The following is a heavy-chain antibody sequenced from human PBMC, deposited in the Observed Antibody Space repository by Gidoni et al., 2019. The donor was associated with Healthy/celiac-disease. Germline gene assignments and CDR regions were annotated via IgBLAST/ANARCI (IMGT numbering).Heavy chain of an antibody. J-gene: IGHJ6*02. CDR1: GGSFSGYY. V-gene: IGHV4-34*01. CDR3: AREGGIVLVVYARRPHGMDV. Sequence: QVQLQQWGAGLLKPSETLSLNCAVYGGSFSGYYWSWIRQPPGKGLEWIGEINHSGSTNYNPSLKSRVTISVDTSKNQFSLKLSSVTAADTAVYYCAREGGIVLVVYARRPHGMDVWGQGTTVTVSS. D-gene: IGHD2-8*02. CDR2: INHSGST.